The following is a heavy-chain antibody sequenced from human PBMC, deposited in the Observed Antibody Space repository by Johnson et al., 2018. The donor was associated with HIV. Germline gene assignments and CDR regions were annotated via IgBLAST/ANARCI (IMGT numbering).Heavy chain of an antibody. Sequence: QVQLVESAGGLVQPGGSLRLSCTASGFTFSDYYMSWIRQAPGKGLEWVSYISSSGSTIYYADSVKGRFTISRDNSKNTLFWQMNSLTADDTAIYYCVRSPNWALWDIWGQGTMATVSS. J-gene: IGHJ3*02. D-gene: IGHD7-27*01. CDR2: ISSSGSTI. CDR1: GFTFSDYY. V-gene: IGHV3-11*04. CDR3: VRSPNWALWDI.